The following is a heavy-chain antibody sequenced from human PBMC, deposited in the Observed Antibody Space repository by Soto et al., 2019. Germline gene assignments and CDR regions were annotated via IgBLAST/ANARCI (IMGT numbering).Heavy chain of an antibody. V-gene: IGHV3-49*04. CDR2: IRSKAYGGTT. CDR3: TREMIAVAGRYYYYYYGMDV. J-gene: IGHJ6*02. CDR1: GFTFGDYA. D-gene: IGHD6-19*01. Sequence: GGSLRLSCTASGFTFGDYAMSWVRQAPGKGLEWVGFIRSKAYGGTTEYAASVRGRFTISRDDSKSIAYLQMNSLKTEDTAVYYCTREMIAVAGRYYYYYYGMDVWGQGTTVTVSS.